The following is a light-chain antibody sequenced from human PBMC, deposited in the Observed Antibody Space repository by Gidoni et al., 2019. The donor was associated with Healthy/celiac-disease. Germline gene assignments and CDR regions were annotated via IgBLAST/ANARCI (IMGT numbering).Light chain of an antibody. Sequence: QADRTQPASVSGSPGQTITISCTGTSSDGGGYNYVSWYKHHPGKAPKLMIYEVSNRPSGVSNRFSGSKSGNTASLTISGLQAEDEADYYCSSYTSSTTLVVFGGGTTLTVL. CDR1: SSDGGGYNY. V-gene: IGLV2-14*01. J-gene: IGLJ2*01. CDR2: EVS. CDR3: SSYTSSTTLVV.